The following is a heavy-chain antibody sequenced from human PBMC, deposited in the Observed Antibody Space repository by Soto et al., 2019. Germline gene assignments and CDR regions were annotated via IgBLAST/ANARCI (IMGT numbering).Heavy chain of an antibody. V-gene: IGHV4-34*01. J-gene: IGHJ4*02. CDR1: GGSFSGYY. CDR3: ARKPDYYGSGSYPKSSYYFDY. Sequence: PSETLSLTCAVYGGSFSGYYWSWIRQPPGKGLEWIGEINHSGSTNYNPSLKSRVTISVDTSKNQFSLKLSSVTAADTAVYYCARKPDYYGSGSYPKSSYYFDYWGQAPLVTVSS. CDR2: INHSGST. D-gene: IGHD3-10*01.